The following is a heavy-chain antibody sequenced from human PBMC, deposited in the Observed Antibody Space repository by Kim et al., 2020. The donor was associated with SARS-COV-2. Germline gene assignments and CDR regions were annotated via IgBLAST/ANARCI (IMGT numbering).Heavy chain of an antibody. J-gene: IGHJ4*02. CDR3: ARGMWIAAAGLIDY. CDR1: GYTFTSYA. V-gene: IGHV1-3*01. Sequence: ASVKVSCKASGYTFTSYAMHWVRQAPGQRLEWMGWINAGNGNTKYSQKFQGRVTITRDTSASTAYMELSSLRSEDTAVYYCARGMWIAAAGLIDYWGQGTLVTVSS. CDR2: INAGNGNT. D-gene: IGHD6-13*01.